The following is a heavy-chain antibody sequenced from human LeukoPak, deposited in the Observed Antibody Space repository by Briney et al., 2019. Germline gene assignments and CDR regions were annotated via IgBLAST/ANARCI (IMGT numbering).Heavy chain of an antibody. Sequence: GGSLRLSCAASGFTFSSYGMHWVRQAPGKGLEWVAVISYDGSNKYYADSVKGQFTISRDNSKNTLYLQMNSLRAEDTAVYYCARDALVATAYYYYYYMDVWGKGTTVTVSS. V-gene: IGHV3-30*03. J-gene: IGHJ6*03. D-gene: IGHD5-12*01. CDR3: ARDALVATAYYYYYYMDV. CDR2: ISYDGSNK. CDR1: GFTFSSYG.